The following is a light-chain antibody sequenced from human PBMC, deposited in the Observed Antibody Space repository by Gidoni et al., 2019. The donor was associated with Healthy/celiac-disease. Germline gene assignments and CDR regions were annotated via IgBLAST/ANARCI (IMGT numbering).Light chain of an antibody. V-gene: IGLV3-1*01. J-gene: IGLJ2*01. CDR2: QDS. CDR3: QAWDSSTVV. Sequence: SYELTQQPVVSVSPGQTASITCSGDKLGDKYACWYQQKPGQSPVLVIYQDSKRHSGIPERFSGSNSGNTATLTVSGTQAMDEADYYCQAWDSSTVVFGGGTKLTVL. CDR1: KLGDKY.